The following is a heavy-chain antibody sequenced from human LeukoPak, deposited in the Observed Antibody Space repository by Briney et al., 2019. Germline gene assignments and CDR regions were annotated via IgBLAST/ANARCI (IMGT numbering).Heavy chain of an antibody. D-gene: IGHD3-10*01. CDR3: TTDLNQRLKWFGNPLDH. Sequence: GGSLRLSCVASGFSFSYAWMSWVRQAPGKGLQWVGHIRSETDGATTDYAAAVQGRFTISRDDSKKMLYLEMNSLKTEDTAVYYCTTDLNQRLKWFGNPLDHWGQGTPVTVST. V-gene: IGHV3-15*01. J-gene: IGHJ4*02. CDR2: IRSETDGATT. CDR1: GFSFSYAW.